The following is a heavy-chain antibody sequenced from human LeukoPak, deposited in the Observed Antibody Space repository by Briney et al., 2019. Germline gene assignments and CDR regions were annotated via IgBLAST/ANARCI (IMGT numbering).Heavy chain of an antibody. Sequence: GRSLRLSCAASGFTFSSYVMHWVRQAPGKGLEWVAIISYDGSNEYYADSVKGRFTISRDNSKNTLYLQMNSLKGDDTAVYYCAKDSAFYYMDVWGKGTTVTVSS. V-gene: IGHV3-30*04. CDR2: ISYDGSNE. D-gene: IGHD3-10*01. J-gene: IGHJ6*03. CDR1: GFTFSSYV. CDR3: AKDSAFYYMDV.